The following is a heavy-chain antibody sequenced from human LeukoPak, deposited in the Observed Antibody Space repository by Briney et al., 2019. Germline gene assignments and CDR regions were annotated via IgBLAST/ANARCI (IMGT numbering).Heavy chain of an antibody. D-gene: IGHD5-24*01. J-gene: IGHJ4*02. CDR2: ISGRDGGT. CDR3: TTPPGGTYNH. V-gene: IGHV3-23*01. CDR1: GFTFSSYA. Sequence: GGSLRLSCAASGFTFSSYAMSWVRQAPGKGLEWVSAISGRDGGTYYADSVKGRFTISRDNSKNTLYLQMNSVRAEDTAIYYCTTPPGGTYNHWGQGTLVSVSS.